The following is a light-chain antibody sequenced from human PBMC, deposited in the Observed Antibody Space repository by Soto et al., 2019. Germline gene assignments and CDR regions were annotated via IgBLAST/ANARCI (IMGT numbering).Light chain of an antibody. J-gene: IGKJ5*01. CDR2: GAK. V-gene: IGKV1-39*01. CDR3: QQCHATPLT. CDR1: QAISNY. Sequence: DIHMTQSRSFLSASVLYIVTITVGASQAISNYLNWYQQKPGKAPNLLIFGAKTLQSGVPSRFSGSGYGTDFTLTITTLQPEDVGMYYCQQCHATPLTFGQGTRLEIK.